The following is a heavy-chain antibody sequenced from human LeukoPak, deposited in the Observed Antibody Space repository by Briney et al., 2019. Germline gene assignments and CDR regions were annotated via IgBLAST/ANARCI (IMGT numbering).Heavy chain of an antibody. CDR1: GFTFSSYG. D-gene: IGHD3-16*01. CDR2: ISGSGGST. CDR3: AKGSLGLPFDY. V-gene: IGHV3-23*01. Sequence: GGSLRLSCAASGFTFSSYGVSWVRQAPGKGLEWVSAISGSGGSTYYADSVKGRFTISRDNSKNTLYLQMNSLRAEDTAVYYCAKGSLGLPFDYWGQGTLVTVSS. J-gene: IGHJ4*02.